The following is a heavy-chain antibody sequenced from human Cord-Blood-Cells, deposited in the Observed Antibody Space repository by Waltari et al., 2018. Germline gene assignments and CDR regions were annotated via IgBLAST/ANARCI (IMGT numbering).Heavy chain of an antibody. CDR2: IIPIFGTA. CDR1: GGTFSSYA. D-gene: IGHD2-15*01. V-gene: IGHV1-69*01. J-gene: IGHJ4*02. CDR3: ARVPAYYCSGGSCYFDY. Sequence: QVQLVQSGAEVKKPGSSVKVSCKASGGTFSSYAISWVRQDPGQGLEWMGGIIPIFGTANYAQKFQGRVTITADESTSTAYMELSSLRSEDTAVYYCARVPAYYCSGGSCYFDYWGQGTLVTVSS.